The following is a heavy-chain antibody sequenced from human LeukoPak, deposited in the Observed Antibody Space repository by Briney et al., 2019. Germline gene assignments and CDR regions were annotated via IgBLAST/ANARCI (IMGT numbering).Heavy chain of an antibody. D-gene: IGHD6-6*01. J-gene: IGHJ6*03. V-gene: IGHV4-34*01. CDR2: INHSGST. CDR3: ARGRSIAARRRYYYYYVDV. Sequence: SETLSLTCAVYGGSFSGYYWSWIRQPPGKGLEWIGEINHSGSTNYNPSLKSRVTISVDTSKNQFSLKLSSVTAADTAVYYCARGRSIAARRRYYYYYVDVWGKGTTVTVSS. CDR1: GGSFSGYY.